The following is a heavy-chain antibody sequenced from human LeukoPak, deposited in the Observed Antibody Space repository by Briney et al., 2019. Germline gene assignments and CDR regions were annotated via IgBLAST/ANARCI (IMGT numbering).Heavy chain of an antibody. CDR1: GFSFSIYA. Sequence: PGGSLRLSCAASGFSFSIYAINWVRQAPGKGLEWVSAISGSGGYTYYADSVKGRFTISRDNSKNTLYLQMNSLRAEDTAVYYCAKDSSSSNYYYGMDVWGQGTTVTVSS. D-gene: IGHD6-6*01. CDR3: AKDSSSSNYYYGMDV. V-gene: IGHV3-23*01. CDR2: ISGSGGYT. J-gene: IGHJ6*02.